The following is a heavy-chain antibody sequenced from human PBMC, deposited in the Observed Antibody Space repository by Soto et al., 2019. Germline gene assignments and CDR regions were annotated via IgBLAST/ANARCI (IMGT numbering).Heavy chain of an antibody. D-gene: IGHD2-15*01. CDR1: GGTFSSYA. V-gene: IGHV1-69*12. J-gene: IGHJ4*02. CDR2: IIPIFGTA. Sequence: QVQLVQSGAAVKKPGSSVKVSCKASGGTFSSYAISWVRQAPGQGLEWMGGIIPIFGTANYAQKFQGRVTITADESTSTAYMELSSLISEDTAVYYCARESRYCSGGSCYFLPGIDYWGQGTLVTVSS. CDR3: ARESRYCSGGSCYFLPGIDY.